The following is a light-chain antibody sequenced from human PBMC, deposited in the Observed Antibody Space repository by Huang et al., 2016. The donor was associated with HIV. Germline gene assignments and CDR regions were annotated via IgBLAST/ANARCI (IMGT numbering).Light chain of an antibody. Sequence: IVLTQSPFSLPVAPGQPASIACKSSQNLLHSTGHNRLDWYVQKPGRSPQLLIYLASNRAAGVPDRFTGSGSGSDFSLEISNVEAGDVGIYYCMQGLQTPPTFGQGTKLEI. J-gene: IGKJ2*01. CDR3: MQGLQTPPT. CDR1: QNLLHSTGHNR. CDR2: LAS. V-gene: IGKV2-28*01.